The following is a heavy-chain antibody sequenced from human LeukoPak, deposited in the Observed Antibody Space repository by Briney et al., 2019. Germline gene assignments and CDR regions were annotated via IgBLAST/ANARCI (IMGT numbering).Heavy chain of an antibody. J-gene: IGHJ4*02. CDR2: IRYDGSNK. V-gene: IGHV3-30*02. Sequence: PGGSLRLSCAASGFTFSSYGMHWVRQAPGKGLEWVAFIRYDGSNKYYADSVKGRFTISRDNSKNTLYLQMNSLRAEDTAVYYCAKREGGRLRVTDDFDYWGQGTLVTVSS. D-gene: IGHD2-21*02. CDR1: GFTFSSYG. CDR3: AKREGGRLRVTDDFDY.